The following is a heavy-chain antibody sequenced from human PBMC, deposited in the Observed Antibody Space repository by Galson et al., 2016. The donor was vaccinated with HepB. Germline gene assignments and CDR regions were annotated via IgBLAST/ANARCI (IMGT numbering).Heavy chain of an antibody. Sequence: SETLSLTCTVSGGSISSSSYYWDWIRQSPGKGLEWIGSIYYSGSTYYNLSLKSRVTISVDTSKNQFSLKLSSVTAADTALYYCARQGDYVVVAAFFDYWGQGTRVTVSS. V-gene: IGHV4-39*01. CDR1: GGSISSSSYY. CDR3: ARQGDYVVVAAFFDY. D-gene: IGHD2-15*01. J-gene: IGHJ4*02. CDR2: IYYSGST.